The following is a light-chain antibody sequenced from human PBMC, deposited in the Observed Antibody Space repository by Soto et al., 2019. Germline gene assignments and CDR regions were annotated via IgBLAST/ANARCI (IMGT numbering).Light chain of an antibody. J-gene: IGLJ3*02. CDR3: AAWDGSRSGWV. Sequence: QSVLTQPPSASGTPGQRVTISCSGSSSNIGSDAVNWYQQLPGTAPKLLIFGTNKRPSGVPDRFSGSKSGTSASLAISGLQSEDEADYYCAAWDGSRSGWVFGGGTKLTVL. CDR1: SSNIGSDA. V-gene: IGLV1-44*01. CDR2: GTN.